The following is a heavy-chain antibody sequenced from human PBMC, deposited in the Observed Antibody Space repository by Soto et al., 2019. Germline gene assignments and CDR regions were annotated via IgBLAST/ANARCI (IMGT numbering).Heavy chain of an antibody. Sequence: ASVKVSCKASAYTFINYGINWVRQAPGQGLEWMGWISAYNGNTNYAQKLQGRVFMTTDTSTSTAYLELRSLKSDDTAVYYWAGGAVAGTDAFYIWGQGKMVTVSS. CDR1: AYTFINYG. CDR3: AGGAVAGTDAFYI. J-gene: IGHJ3*02. D-gene: IGHD6-19*01. CDR2: ISAYNGNT. V-gene: IGHV1-18*01.